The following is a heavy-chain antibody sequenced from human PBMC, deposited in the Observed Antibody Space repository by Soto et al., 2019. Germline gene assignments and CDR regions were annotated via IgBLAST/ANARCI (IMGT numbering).Heavy chain of an antibody. CDR3: ARAGGYCSGGSCYEPYYFDY. D-gene: IGHD2-15*01. J-gene: IGHJ4*02. CDR1: GGSISSGGYY. V-gene: IGHV4-31*03. Sequence: SETLSLTCTVSGGSISSGGYYWSWIRQHPGKGLEWIGYIYYSGSTYYNPSLKSRVTISVDTSKNQFSLKLSSVTAADTAVYYCARAGGYCSGGSCYEPYYFDYWGQGTLVTVSS. CDR2: IYYSGST.